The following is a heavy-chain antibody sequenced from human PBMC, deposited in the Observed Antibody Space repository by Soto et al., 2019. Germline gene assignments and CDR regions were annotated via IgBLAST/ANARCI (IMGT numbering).Heavy chain of an antibody. Sequence: QITLKDSGPTLVKPTQTLTLTCTFSGFSLTTSGAGGGWIRQPPGEAREWLALIYWDGDKRYSPSLESRLTITKDTSKNQVVLTMTNVDPEDTATYYCAHRRAPRICDSWGQGTLVTVSS. V-gene: IGHV2-5*02. J-gene: IGHJ4*02. D-gene: IGHD3-10*01. CDR3: AHRRAPRICDS. CDR2: IYWDGDK. CDR1: GFSLTTSGAG.